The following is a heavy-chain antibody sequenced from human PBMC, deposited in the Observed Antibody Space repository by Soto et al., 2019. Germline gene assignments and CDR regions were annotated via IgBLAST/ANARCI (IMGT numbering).Heavy chain of an antibody. CDR2: IYHSGST. J-gene: IGHJ5*02. Sequence: QLQLQESGPGLVKPSETLSLTCTVSNGSISSAIYYWGWIRQPPGKGLEWIGSIYHSGSTYYNPSLQGRVTISVDTSKNQFSLKLSSVTAADTAVYFCAGRSSLASVQVYFGEISNYNWFDPWGQGTLVTDSS. CDR3: AGRSSLASVQVYFGEISNYNWFDP. D-gene: IGHD3-10*01. CDR1: NGSISSAIYY. V-gene: IGHV4-39*01.